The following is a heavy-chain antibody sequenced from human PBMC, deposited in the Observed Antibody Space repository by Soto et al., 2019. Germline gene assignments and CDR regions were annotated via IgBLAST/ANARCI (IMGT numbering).Heavy chain of an antibody. CDR3: ARQGSSTVTEYYYYKDV. D-gene: IGHD4-17*01. CDR2: IYYSGST. J-gene: IGHJ6*03. CDR1: GGSISSYY. V-gene: IGHV4-59*08. Sequence: PSETLSLTCTVSGGSISSYYWSWIRQPPGKGLEWIGYIYYSGSTNYNPSLKSRVTISVDTSKNQFSLKLSSVTAADTAVYYCARQGSSTVTEYYYYKDVWSKGTTVTVS.